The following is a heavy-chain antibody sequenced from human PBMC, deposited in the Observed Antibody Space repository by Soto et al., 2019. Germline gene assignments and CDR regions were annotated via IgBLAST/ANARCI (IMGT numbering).Heavy chain of an antibody. Sequence: GGSLRLSCAASGFTFSNHGMHWVRQAPGKGLEWVAVIWYDGSKKYYADSVKGRFTISRDNSKNTLYLQMNSLRAEDTAVYYCARVGAVEMATIGGFDYWGQGTLVTVSS. V-gene: IGHV3-33*01. CDR2: IWYDGSKK. J-gene: IGHJ4*02. D-gene: IGHD5-12*01. CDR1: GFTFSNHG. CDR3: ARVGAVEMATIGGFDY.